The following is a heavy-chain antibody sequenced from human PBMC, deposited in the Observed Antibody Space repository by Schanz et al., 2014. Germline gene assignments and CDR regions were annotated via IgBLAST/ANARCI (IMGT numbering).Heavy chain of an antibody. CDR2: ISSSSSYI. D-gene: IGHD4-17*01. CDR3: ARPRFDYGEVDY. Sequence: VQLVESGGGVVQFGRSLRLSCVASGFTFSSYGMHWVRQAPGKGLEWVSSISSSSSYIYYADSVKGRFTISRDYSKNTLYLQMNSLRAEDTAVFYCARPRFDYGEVDYWGQGTLVTVSS. J-gene: IGHJ4*02. CDR1: GFTFSSYG. V-gene: IGHV3-21*04.